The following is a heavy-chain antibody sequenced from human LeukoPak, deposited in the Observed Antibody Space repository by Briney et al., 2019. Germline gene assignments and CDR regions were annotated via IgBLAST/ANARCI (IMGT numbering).Heavy chain of an antibody. CDR3: VRSWYYYYYGMDV. CDR1: GFTFSSYA. D-gene: IGHD6-13*01. V-gene: IGHV3-64D*06. Sequence: PGGSLRLYCSASGFTFSSYAMHWVRQAPGKGLEYVSAISSNGGSTYYADSVKGRFTISRDNSKNTLYLQMSSLRAEDTAVYYCVRSWYYYYYGMDVWGKGTTVAVSS. CDR2: ISSNGGST. J-gene: IGHJ6*04.